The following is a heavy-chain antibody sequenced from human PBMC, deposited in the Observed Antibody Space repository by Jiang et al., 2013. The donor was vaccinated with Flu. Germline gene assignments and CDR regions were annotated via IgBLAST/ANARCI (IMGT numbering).Heavy chain of an antibody. V-gene: IGHV4-59*08. J-gene: IGHJ4*02. Sequence: PGLVKPSETLSLTCTVSGGSISSYYWSWIRQPPGKGLEWIGYIYYSGSTNYNPSLKSRVTISVDTSKNQFSLKLSSVTAADTAVYYCAHYWGWKHYYFDYWGQGTLVTVSS. CDR3: AHYWGWKHYYFDY. CDR1: GGSISSYY. D-gene: IGHD7-27*01. CDR2: IYYSGST.